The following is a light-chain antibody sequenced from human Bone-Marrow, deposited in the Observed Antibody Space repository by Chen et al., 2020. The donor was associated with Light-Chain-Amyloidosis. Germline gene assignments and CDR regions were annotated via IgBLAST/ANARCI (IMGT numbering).Light chain of an antibody. V-gene: IGLV3-25*03. CDR2: IDT. CDR1: ELPTKY. CDR3: QSADSSGTYEVI. J-gene: IGLJ2*01. Sequence: SCELRTPTAVSLSPGQTVRIPCTGDELPTKYAYWYQQKPGQGPVLVLHIDTERPSGISERFSGSSSGTKATLTINGVQAEDEADYHCQSADSSGTYEVIFGGGTKLTVL.